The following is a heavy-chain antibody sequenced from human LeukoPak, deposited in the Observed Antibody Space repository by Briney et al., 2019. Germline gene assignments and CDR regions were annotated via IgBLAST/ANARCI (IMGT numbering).Heavy chain of an antibody. J-gene: IGHJ6*02. D-gene: IGHD6-6*01. CDR2: IIPIFGIA. CDR1: GGTFSSYA. CDR3: ARAPEYSTAPGYYYGMDV. Sequence: SVKVSCKASGGTFSSYAISWVRQAPGQGLEWMGRIIPIFGIANYVQKFQGRVTITADKSTSTAYMELSSLRSEDTAVYYCARAPEYSTAPGYYYGMDVWGQGTTVTVSS. V-gene: IGHV1-69*04.